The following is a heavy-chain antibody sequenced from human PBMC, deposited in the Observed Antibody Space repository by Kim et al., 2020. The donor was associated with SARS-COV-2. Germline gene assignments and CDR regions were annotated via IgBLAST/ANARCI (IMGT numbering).Heavy chain of an antibody. Sequence: DPVQGRFTLSQDTSKETVYLQMSSLRAEDTAVYFCAKSVGEYYYYYGLDVWGQGTTVIVSS. V-gene: IGHV3-23*01. D-gene: IGHD3-10*01. J-gene: IGHJ6*02. CDR3: AKSVGEYYYYYGLDV.